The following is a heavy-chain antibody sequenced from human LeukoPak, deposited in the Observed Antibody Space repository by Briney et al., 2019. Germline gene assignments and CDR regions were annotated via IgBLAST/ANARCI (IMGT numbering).Heavy chain of an antibody. V-gene: IGHV4-59*01. CDR2: IYYSGST. CDR1: GFTFSNYW. Sequence: GSLRLSCAASGFTFSNYWMSWVRQAPGKGLEWIGYIYYSGSTNYNPSLKSRVTISVDTSKNQFSLKLSSVTAADTAVYYCARGSHNWLTYWGQGTLVTVSS. J-gene: IGHJ4*02. D-gene: IGHD1-20*01. CDR3: ARGSHNWLTY.